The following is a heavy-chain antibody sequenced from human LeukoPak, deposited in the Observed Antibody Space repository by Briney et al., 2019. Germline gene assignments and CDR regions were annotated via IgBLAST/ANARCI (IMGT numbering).Heavy chain of an antibody. J-gene: IGHJ3*01. CDR1: GYSVRDDY. V-gene: IGHV1-2*02. CDR3: ARDDASDPSASFDL. CDR2: NNPKSGGT. D-gene: IGHD1-26*01. Sequence: ASVKVSCKASGYSVRDDYIYWIRQAPGQGLEWVGWNNPKSGGTKYAQKFQGRVIMTGDTSINTAYMELSSLRSDDTAMYYCARDDASDPSASFDLWGQGTMISVSS.